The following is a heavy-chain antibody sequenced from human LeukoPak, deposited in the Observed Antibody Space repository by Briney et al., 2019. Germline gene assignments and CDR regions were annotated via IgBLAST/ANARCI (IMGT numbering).Heavy chain of an antibody. CDR3: ARDGRIAAAGSDAFDI. J-gene: IGHJ3*02. D-gene: IGHD6-13*01. Sequence: GGSLRLSCAASGFTFSSYSMNWVRQAPGKGLEWVSSINSSSSYINYADSVKGRFTISRDNAKNSLYLQMNSLRVEDTAVYYCARDGRIAAAGSDAFDIWGQGTMVTVSS. V-gene: IGHV3-21*04. CDR1: GFTFSSYS. CDR2: INSSSSYI.